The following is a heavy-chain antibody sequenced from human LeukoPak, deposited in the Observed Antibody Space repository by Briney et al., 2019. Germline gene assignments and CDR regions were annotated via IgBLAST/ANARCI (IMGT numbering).Heavy chain of an antibody. V-gene: IGHV3-11*01. D-gene: IGHD3-3*01. J-gene: IGHJ3*02. CDR2: VSGSGRAM. Sequence: PGGSLRLSCEASGFSFSDYYMSWIRQAPGKGPEWLAYVSGSGRAMFYADSVKGRFTISRDNARSSLFLEINSLRAEDTAVYYCVRPRTFWLDAFDIWGLGTVVTVSS. CDR3: VRPRTFWLDAFDI. CDR1: GFSFSDYY.